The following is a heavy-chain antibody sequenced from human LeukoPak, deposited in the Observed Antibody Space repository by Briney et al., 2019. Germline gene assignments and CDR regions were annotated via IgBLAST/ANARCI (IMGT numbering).Heavy chain of an antibody. D-gene: IGHD3-16*01. J-gene: IGHJ3*02. Sequence: PSETLSLTCAVSGYSISSGYYWGWIRQPPGKGLEWIGSIYHSGSTYYNPSLKSRVTISVDTSKNQFSLKLSSVTAADTAVYYCARVPTLVGPGAFDTWGQGTLVTVSS. V-gene: IGHV4-38-2*01. CDR1: GYSISSGYY. CDR3: ARVPTLVGPGAFDT. CDR2: IYHSGST.